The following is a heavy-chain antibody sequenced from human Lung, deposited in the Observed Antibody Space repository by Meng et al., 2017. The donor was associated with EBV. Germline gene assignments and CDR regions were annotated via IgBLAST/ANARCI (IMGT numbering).Heavy chain of an antibody. CDR2: INDSGST. CDR1: GGSISGSFSGYY. Sequence: QVQLQQVGGGLLKPSVTLSLSCAVYGGSISGSFSGYYWSWIRQAPGKGLEWIGEINDSGSTDYNPSLKSRLTISVDRSKSQFSLELSSVTAADTAVYYCARSTFDYWGQGTLVTVSS. J-gene: IGHJ4*02. D-gene: IGHD1-26*01. V-gene: IGHV4-34*01. CDR3: ARSTFDY.